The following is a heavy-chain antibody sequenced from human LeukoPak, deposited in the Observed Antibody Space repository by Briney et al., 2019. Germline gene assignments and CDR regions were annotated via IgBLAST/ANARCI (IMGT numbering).Heavy chain of an antibody. D-gene: IGHD2-2*01. Sequence: ASVKVSCKASGYTFTTSGINWVRQTPGQGLEWMGCINVYNGNTNYAQKFQGRVTITADESTSTAYMELSSLRSEDTAVYYCARGGVVPAVPFDYWGQGTLVTVSS. J-gene: IGHJ4*02. CDR1: GYTFTTSG. CDR2: INVYNGNT. V-gene: IGHV1-18*01. CDR3: ARGGVVPAVPFDY.